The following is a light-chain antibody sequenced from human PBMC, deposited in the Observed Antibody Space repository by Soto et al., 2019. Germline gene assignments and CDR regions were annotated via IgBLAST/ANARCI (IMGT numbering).Light chain of an antibody. J-gene: IGKJ4*01. CDR1: QSVSSN. Sequence: LVMPQSPATLSVSPGERATLSCRASQSVSSNLAWYQQKPGQAPRLLIYDASNRATGIPARFSGSASGPDFTLTISSLEPEDFAVYYCQHRTYWPTFGGGTKVDIK. CDR2: DAS. CDR3: QHRTYWPT. V-gene: IGKV3-11*01.